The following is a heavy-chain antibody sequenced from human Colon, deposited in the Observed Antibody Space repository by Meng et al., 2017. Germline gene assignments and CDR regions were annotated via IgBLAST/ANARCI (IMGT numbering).Heavy chain of an antibody. J-gene: IGHJ4*02. CDR1: GGSISRSDW. V-gene: IGHV4-4*02. CDR3: AGGPWELDY. Sequence: QVQLQESGPGMVKTSETLSLTCAVSGGSISRSDWWSWVRQPPGKGLEWIGETSHSGSTNYSPSLKSRVTISLDKSKNQFSLNLSSVTAADTAVYYCAGGPWELDYWGQGTLVTVSS. CDR2: TSHSGST. D-gene: IGHD1-26*01.